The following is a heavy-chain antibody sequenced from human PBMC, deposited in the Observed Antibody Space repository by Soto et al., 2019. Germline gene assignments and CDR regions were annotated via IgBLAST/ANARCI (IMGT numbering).Heavy chain of an antibody. CDR1: GFIFSNYV. D-gene: IGHD6-19*01. V-gene: IGHV3-49*03. CDR2: IRSKAYGGTT. Sequence: PGGSLRLSCAASGFIFSNYVMSWFRQAPGKGLEWVGFIRSKAYGGTTEYAASVKGRFTISRDDSKSIAYLQMNSLKTEDTAVYYCTSLSSGWYRWIGAFDIWGQGTMVTVSS. J-gene: IGHJ3*02. CDR3: TSLSSGWYRWIGAFDI.